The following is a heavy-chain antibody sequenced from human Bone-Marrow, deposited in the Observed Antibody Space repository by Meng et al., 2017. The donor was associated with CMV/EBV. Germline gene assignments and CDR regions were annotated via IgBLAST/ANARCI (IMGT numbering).Heavy chain of an antibody. CDR2: ISSSSSYI. D-gene: IGHD6-6*01. CDR3: ARADSSSMFYYYYGMDV. J-gene: IGHJ6*02. CDR1: GFTFSTYA. V-gene: IGHV3-21*01. Sequence: GGSLRLSCAASGFTFSTYAMSWVRQAPGKGLEWVSSISSSSSYIYYADSVKGRFTISRDNAKNSLYLQMNSLRAEDTAVYYCARADSSSMFYYYYGMDVWGQGTTVTVSS.